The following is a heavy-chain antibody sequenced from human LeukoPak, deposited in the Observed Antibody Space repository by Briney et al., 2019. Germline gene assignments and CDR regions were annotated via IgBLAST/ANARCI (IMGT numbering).Heavy chain of an antibody. D-gene: IGHD3-10*01. CDR1: GFTFSRHA. Sequence: PGGSLRLSCAASGFTFSRHAMSWVRQAPGKGLEWVSYITSSGSTTYYADSVEGRFTISRDNAKNSLYLQMNSLRAEDTAVYYCARVYVLDGSGDFDYWGQGTLVTVSS. V-gene: IGHV3-48*04. CDR2: ITSSGSTT. J-gene: IGHJ4*02. CDR3: ARVYVLDGSGDFDY.